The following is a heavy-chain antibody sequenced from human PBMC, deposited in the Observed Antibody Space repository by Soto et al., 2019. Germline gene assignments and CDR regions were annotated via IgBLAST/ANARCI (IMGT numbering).Heavy chain of an antibody. CDR2: IIPIFGTA. J-gene: IGHJ6*02. CDR3: ARVGGYCSSTSCYTEDYYYYYGMDV. D-gene: IGHD2-2*02. CDR1: GGTFSSYA. Sequence: SVKVSCKASGGTFSSYAISWVRQAPGQGLEWMGGIIPIFGTANYAQKFQGRVTITADESTSTAYMELSSLRSEDTAVYYCARVGGYCSSTSCYTEDYYYYYGMDVWGQGTTVTVS. V-gene: IGHV1-69*13.